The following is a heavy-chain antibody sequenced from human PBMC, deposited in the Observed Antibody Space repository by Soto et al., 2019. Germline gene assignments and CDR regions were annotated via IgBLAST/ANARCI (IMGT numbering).Heavy chain of an antibody. CDR1: GITSTTYA. CDR3: ASAISGYVT. V-gene: IGHV1-3*04. D-gene: IGHD5-12*01. Sequence: QVQLVQSGAEVKKPGASVKVSCKASGITSTTYAIHWVRQAPGQGLEWMGWINTGNGNTRYSQRFLGRVSLTTDTTASTASMDLSSLTSDDSAVYYCASAISGYVTWGQGTLITVSS. CDR2: INTGNGNT. J-gene: IGHJ5*02.